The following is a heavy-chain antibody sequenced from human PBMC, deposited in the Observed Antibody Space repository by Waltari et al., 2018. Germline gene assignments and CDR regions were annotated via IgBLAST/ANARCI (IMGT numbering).Heavy chain of an antibody. D-gene: IGHD3-22*01. V-gene: IGHV4-38-2*01. CDR1: GYSISSGYY. J-gene: IGHJ4*02. Sequence: QVQLQESGPGLVKPSETLSLTCAVSGYSISSGYYWGWIRQPPGRGREWIGSIYHSGSTYYNPSLKSRVTISVDTSKNQFALKLSSVTAADTAVYYCARVGYYDSSGYYYVGIDYWGQGTLVTVSS. CDR3: ARVGYYDSSGYYYVGIDY. CDR2: IYHSGST.